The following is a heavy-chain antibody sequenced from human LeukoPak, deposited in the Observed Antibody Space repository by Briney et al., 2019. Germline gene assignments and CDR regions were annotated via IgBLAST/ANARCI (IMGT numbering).Heavy chain of an antibody. D-gene: IGHD3-16*01. J-gene: IGHJ3*02. CDR1: VYTFTGYY. CDR2: INPNSGGK. V-gene: IGHV1-2*02. Sequence: SSVKVSCKASVYTFTGYYMHGVRQAPGQGLAWVGWINPNSGGKNYVQKFQGRVNMTRDTSISTAYMELSRLRSDDTAVYYCAGVTVITFGDAFDIWGQGTMVTVSS. CDR3: AGVTVITFGDAFDI.